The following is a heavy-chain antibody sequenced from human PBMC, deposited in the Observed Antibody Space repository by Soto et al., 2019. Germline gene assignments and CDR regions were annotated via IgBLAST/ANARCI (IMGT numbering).Heavy chain of an antibody. CDR3: ARDREYSGFYYGMDV. CDR2: ISFDGNNQ. CDR1: GFTFSRNA. D-gene: IGHD5-12*01. V-gene: IGHV3-30-3*01. Sequence: GGSLKLSCEASGFTFSRNAMHWVRQAPGKGLEWVAVISFDGNNQYYTDSVKGRFTISRDNSKNTLDLQMNSLRREDTAVYYCARDREYSGFYYGMDVWGQGTRVTVSS. J-gene: IGHJ6*02.